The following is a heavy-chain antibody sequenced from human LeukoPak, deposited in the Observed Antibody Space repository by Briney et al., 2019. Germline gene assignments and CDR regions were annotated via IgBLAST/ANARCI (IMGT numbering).Heavy chain of an antibody. CDR1: GFTFSSSA. D-gene: IGHD3-3*01. Sequence: PGGSLRLSCAASGFTFSSSAMSWVRQAPGKGLEWVSAISNNGGYTYYADSVQGRFTISRDNSKSTLCLQINSLRVEDTAVYFCARVLREWLLFGWFDPWGQGTLVTVSS. V-gene: IGHV3-23*01. J-gene: IGHJ5*02. CDR3: ARVLREWLLFGWFDP. CDR2: ISNNGGYT.